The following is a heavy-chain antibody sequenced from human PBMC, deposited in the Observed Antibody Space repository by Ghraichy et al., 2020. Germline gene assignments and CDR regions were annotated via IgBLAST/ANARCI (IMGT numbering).Heavy chain of an antibody. V-gene: IGHV3-53*01. Sequence: LSLTCAASGFTVSSNYMSWVRQAPGKGLEWVSVIYSGGSTYYADSVKGRFTISRDNSKNTLYLQMNSLRAEDTAVYYCARDAITMVRGVIYYYGMDVWGQGTTVTVSS. D-gene: IGHD3-10*01. J-gene: IGHJ6*02. CDR1: GFTVSSNY. CDR3: ARDAITMVRGVIYYYGMDV. CDR2: IYSGGST.